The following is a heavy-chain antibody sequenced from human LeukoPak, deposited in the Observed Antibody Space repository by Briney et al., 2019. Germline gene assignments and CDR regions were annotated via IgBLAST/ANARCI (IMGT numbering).Heavy chain of an antibody. V-gene: IGHV3-30-3*01. CDR2: ISYDGSNK. CDR3: AREYCSGGSCFYYYYYYGMDV. J-gene: IGHJ6*02. CDR1: GFTFSSYA. D-gene: IGHD2-15*01. Sequence: GGSLRLSCAASGFTFSSYAMHWVRQAPGKGLEWVAVISYDGSNKYYADSVKGRFTISRDNSKNTLYLQMNSLRAEDTAVYYCAREYCSGGSCFYYYYYYGMDVWGQGTTVTVSS.